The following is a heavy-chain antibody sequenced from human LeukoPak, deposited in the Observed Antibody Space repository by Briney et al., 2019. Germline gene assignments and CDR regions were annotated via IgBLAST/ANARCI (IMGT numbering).Heavy chain of an antibody. CDR3: ARDQDRYRTSAYFQH. D-gene: IGHD6-13*01. Sequence: SVKVSCKASGGTFSSYANSWVRQAPGQGLEWMGGIIPIFGTANYAQKFQGRVTITTDESTSTAYMELSSLRSEDTAVYYCARDQDRYRTSAYFQHWGQGTLVTVSS. CDR2: IIPIFGTA. V-gene: IGHV1-69*05. J-gene: IGHJ1*01. CDR1: GGTFSSYA.